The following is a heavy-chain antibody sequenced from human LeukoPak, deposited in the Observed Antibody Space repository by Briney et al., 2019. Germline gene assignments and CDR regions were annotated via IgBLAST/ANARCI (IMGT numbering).Heavy chain of an antibody. V-gene: IGHV1-46*03. Sequence: GASVKVSCKASGYTFTGYYMHWVRQAPGQGLEWMGWINPSGGSTSYAQKFQGRVTMTRDTSTSTVYMELSSLRSEDTAVYYCSRGPTIRGRWFDPWGQGTLVTVSS. CDR3: SRGPTIRGRWFDP. CDR2: INPSGGST. D-gene: IGHD5-12*01. CDR1: GYTFTGYY. J-gene: IGHJ5*02.